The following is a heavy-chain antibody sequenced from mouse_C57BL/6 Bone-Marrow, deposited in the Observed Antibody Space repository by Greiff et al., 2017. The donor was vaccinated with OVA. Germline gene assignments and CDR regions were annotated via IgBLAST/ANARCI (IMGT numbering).Heavy chain of an antibody. CDR1: GFTFSSYG. CDR2: ISSGGSYT. J-gene: IGHJ2*01. D-gene: IGHD1-1*01. CDR3: ARHGTPITTVVAGDY. Sequence: EVQLQESGGDLVKPGGSLKLSCAASGFTFSSYGMSWVRQTPDKRLEWVATISSGGSYTYYPDSVKGRFTISRDNAKNTLYLQMSSLKSEDTAMYYCARHGTPITTVVAGDYWGQGTTLTVSS. V-gene: IGHV5-6*01.